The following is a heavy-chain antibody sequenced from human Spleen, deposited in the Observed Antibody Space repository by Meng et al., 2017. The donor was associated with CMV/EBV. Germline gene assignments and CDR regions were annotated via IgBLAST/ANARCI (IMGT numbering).Heavy chain of an antibody. Sequence: SETLSLTCAVYGGSFSGYYWSWIRQPPGKGLEWIGEINHSGSTNYNPSLKSRVTISVDTSKNQFSLKLSSVTAADTAVYYCAARRLRFLEWFWDYGMDVWGQGTTVTVSS. CDR1: GGSFSGYY. J-gene: IGHJ6*02. V-gene: IGHV4-34*01. CDR3: AARRLRFLEWFWDYGMDV. CDR2: INHSGST. D-gene: IGHD3-3*01.